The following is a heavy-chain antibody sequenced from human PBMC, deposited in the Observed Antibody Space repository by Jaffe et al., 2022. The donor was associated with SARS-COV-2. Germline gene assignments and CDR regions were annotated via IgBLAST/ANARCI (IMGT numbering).Heavy chain of an antibody. Sequence: EVQLLESGGGLVQPGGSLRLSCAASGFTFSSYAMSWVRQAPGKGLEWVSAISGSGGSTYYADSVKGRFTISRDNSKNTLYLQMNSLRAEDTAVYYCAKEGGYYDFWSGYYTGEYNWFDPWGQGTLVTVSS. CDR3: AKEGGYYDFWSGYYTGEYNWFDP. J-gene: IGHJ5*02. V-gene: IGHV3-23*01. CDR1: GFTFSSYA. D-gene: IGHD3-3*01. CDR2: ISGSGGST.